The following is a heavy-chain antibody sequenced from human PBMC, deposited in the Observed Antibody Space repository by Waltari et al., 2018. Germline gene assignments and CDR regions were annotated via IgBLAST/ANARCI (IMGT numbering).Heavy chain of an antibody. D-gene: IGHD2-8*01. V-gene: IGHV1-69*01. CDR2: IIPIFGTA. CDR1: GGTFSSYA. J-gene: IGHJ5*02. Sequence: QVQLVQSGAEVKKPGSSVKVSCKASGGTFSSYAIRWVRPAPGKGLEWMGGIIPIFGTANYAQKFQGRVTITADESTSTAYMELSSLRSEDTAVYYCARAYCTNGVCYKAWFDPWGQGTLVTVSS. CDR3: ARAYCTNGVCYKAWFDP.